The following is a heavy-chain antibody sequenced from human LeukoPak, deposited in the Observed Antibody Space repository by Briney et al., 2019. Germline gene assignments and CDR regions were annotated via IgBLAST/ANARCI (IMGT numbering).Heavy chain of an antibody. J-gene: IGHJ5*02. CDR2: IYYSGST. V-gene: IGHV4-59*01. D-gene: IGHD3-10*01. CDR3: ARDSGGSFSYYYGSGYYNWFDP. CDR1: GGSISSYY. Sequence: PSETLSLTCTVSGGSISSYYWSWIRQPPGKGLEWIGYIYYSGSTNYNPSLKSRVTISVDTSKNQFSLKLSSVTAADTAVYYCARDSGGSFSYYYGSGYYNWFDPWGQGTLVTVSS.